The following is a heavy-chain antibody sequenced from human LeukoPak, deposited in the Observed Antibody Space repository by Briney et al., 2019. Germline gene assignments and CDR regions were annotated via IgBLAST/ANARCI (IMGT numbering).Heavy chain of an antibody. CDR2: IYYSGST. CDR3: ARGRGYSYGPTFN. J-gene: IGHJ4*02. Sequence: SETLSLTCTVSGGSISSSSYYWGWIRQPPGKGLEWIGSIYYSGSTYYNPSLKSRVTISVDTSKNQFSLRLSSVTAADTAVYYCARGRGYSYGPTFNWGQGTLVTVSS. V-gene: IGHV4-39*07. D-gene: IGHD5-18*01. CDR1: GGSISSSSYY.